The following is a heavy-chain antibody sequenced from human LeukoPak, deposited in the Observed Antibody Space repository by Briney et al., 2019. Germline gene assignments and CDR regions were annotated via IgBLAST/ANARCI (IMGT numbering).Heavy chain of an antibody. V-gene: IGHV3-48*01. J-gene: IGHJ3*02. CDR2: ISSSSSTI. Sequence: GGSLRLSCAASGFTFSSYSTNWVRQAPGKGLEGVSYISSSSSTIYYADSVKGRFTISRDNAKNSLYLQMNSLRAEDTAVYYCASLNVLRFLEWSPDAFDIWGQGTMVTVSS. CDR1: GFTFSSYS. CDR3: ASLNVLRFLEWSPDAFDI. D-gene: IGHD3-3*01.